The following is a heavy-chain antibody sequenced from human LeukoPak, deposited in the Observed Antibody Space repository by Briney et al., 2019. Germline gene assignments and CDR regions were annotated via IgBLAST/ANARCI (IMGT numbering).Heavy chain of an antibody. CDR3: AREKGYCSSTSCFDY. Sequence: SQTLSLTCTVSGGSISSGGYYWSWIRQHPGKGLEWIGYIYYSGSTYYNPSLKSRVTISVDTSKNQFSLKLSSVTAADTAVYYCAREKGYCSSTSCFDYWGQGTLVTVSS. D-gene: IGHD2-2*01. CDR2: IYYSGST. CDR1: GGSISSGGYY. J-gene: IGHJ4*02. V-gene: IGHV4-31*03.